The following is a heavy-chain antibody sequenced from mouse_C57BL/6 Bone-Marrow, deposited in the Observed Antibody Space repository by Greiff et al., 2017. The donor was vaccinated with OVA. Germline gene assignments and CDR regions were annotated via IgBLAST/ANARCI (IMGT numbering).Heavy chain of an antibody. D-gene: IGHD1-1*01. V-gene: IGHV1-81*01. CDR1: GYTFTSYG. J-gene: IGHJ2*01. Sequence: LQESGAELARPGASVKLSCKASGYTFTSYGISWVKQTTGQGLEWIGEIYPRSGNTYYNEKFKGKATLTADKSSSTAYMELRSLTSEDSAVYFCARGYYGSSYDDYWGQGTTLTVSS. CDR2: IYPRSGNT. CDR3: ARGYYGSSYDDY.